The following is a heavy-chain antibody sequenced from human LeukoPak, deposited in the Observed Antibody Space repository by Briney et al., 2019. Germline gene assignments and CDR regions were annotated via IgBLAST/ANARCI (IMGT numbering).Heavy chain of an antibody. CDR3: ARDQNWFDP. CDR1: GGSISSYY. CDR2: IYYSGSA. Sequence: SETLSLTCTVSGGSISSYYWSWIRQPPGKGLEWIGYIYYSGSANYNPSLKSRVTISVDTSKNQFSLKLSSVTAADTAVYYCARDQNWFDPWGQGTLVTVSS. V-gene: IGHV4-59*12. J-gene: IGHJ5*02.